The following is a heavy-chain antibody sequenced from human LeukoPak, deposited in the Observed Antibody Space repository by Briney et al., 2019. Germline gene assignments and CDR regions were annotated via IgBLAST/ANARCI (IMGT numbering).Heavy chain of an antibody. Sequence: SGTLSLTCTVSGGSISSHYWSWIRQPPGKGLEWIGYIYYSGSTIYNPSLKSRATISVDTSKNQFSLKLSSVTAADTAVYYCARTGEYSGSGPSWAFDIWGQGTMVTVSS. CDR1: GGSISSHY. CDR2: IYYSGST. J-gene: IGHJ3*02. CDR3: ARTGEYSGSGPSWAFDI. D-gene: IGHD3-10*01. V-gene: IGHV4-59*11.